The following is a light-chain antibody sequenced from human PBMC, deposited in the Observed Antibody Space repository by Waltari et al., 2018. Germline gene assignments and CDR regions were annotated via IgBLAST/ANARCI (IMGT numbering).Light chain of an antibody. CDR2: EVN. V-gene: IGLV2-8*01. CDR3: SSYAGTDNFVV. Sequence: QSALTQPPSASGSPGQSVTISCTGTSSDVGAYDYVSWYQHPPDKAPKLIIFEVNKWPSGFPDRFSGSKSGTTASLTVSGLQAEDEADYYCSSYAGTDNFVVFGGGTKLTVL. J-gene: IGLJ2*01. CDR1: SSDVGAYDY.